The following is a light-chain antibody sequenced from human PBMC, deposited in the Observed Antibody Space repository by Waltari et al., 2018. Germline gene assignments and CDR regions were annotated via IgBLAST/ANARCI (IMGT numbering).Light chain of an antibody. Sequence: EIVLTQSPGTLSLSPGERATLSCRASQSVTSNYLAWYQQKPGQPPRLLIYGASNRATGVSDRFSGGGSGTYFTLTISSLEPEDFAVYYCLQSTVPYTFGQGSKVEIK. CDR1: QSVTSNY. J-gene: IGKJ2*01. CDR2: GAS. CDR3: LQSTVPYT. V-gene: IGKV3-20*01.